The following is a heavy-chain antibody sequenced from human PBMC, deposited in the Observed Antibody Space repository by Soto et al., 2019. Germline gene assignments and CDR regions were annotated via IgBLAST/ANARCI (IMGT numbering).Heavy chain of an antibody. J-gene: IGHJ3*02. V-gene: IGHV3-7*01. CDR2: IKQDGTEK. CDR3: ATLLDRAFET. CDR1: GFTFSSYW. Sequence: EVQLVESGGGLVQPGGSLRLSCAASGFTFSSYWMSWVRQAPGRGLEWMGNIKQDGTEKDYVDSVKGRFTISRDNARNSVFLQMDSLRAAATAVYSSATLLDRAFETWGQGTMVTVSS. D-gene: IGHD3-3*01.